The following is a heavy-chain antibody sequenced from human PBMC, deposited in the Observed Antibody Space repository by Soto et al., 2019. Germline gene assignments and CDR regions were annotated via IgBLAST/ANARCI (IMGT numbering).Heavy chain of an antibody. CDR1: GFTFSTYS. CDR2: ISSSSGYI. CDR3: ARVRSYSYGQGYGMDV. Sequence: EVQLVESGGGLVQPGGSLRLSCAASGFTFSTYSMNWVRQAPGKGLEWVSSISSSSGYIYYADSVKGRFTISRDDAKNSLSLQMNRLRAEDTAVYYCARVRSYSYGQGYGMDVWGQGTTVTVSS. J-gene: IGHJ6*02. D-gene: IGHD5-18*01. V-gene: IGHV3-21*01.